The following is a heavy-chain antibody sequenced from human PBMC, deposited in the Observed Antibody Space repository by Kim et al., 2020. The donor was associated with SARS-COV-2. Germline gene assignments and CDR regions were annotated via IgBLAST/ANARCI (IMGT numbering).Heavy chain of an antibody. V-gene: IGHV3-30*04. CDR3: ARGRCSSTSCYPYYGMDV. CDR2: ITYDGSNK. J-gene: IGHJ6*02. CDR1: GFTFSSYA. D-gene: IGHD2-2*01. Sequence: GGSLRLSCAASGFTFSSYAMYWVRQAPGKGLEWVAVITYDGSNKYYADSVKGRLTISRDSSKNTVYLQMNSLRAEDTAVYYCARGRCSSTSCYPYYGMDVWGQGTTVTVSS.